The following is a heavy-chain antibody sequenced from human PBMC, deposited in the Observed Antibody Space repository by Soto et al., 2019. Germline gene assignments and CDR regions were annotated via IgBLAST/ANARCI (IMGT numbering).Heavy chain of an antibody. D-gene: IGHD6-6*01. CDR3: VKPPFVAAYGSWFDP. J-gene: IGHJ5*02. Sequence: HPGGSLRLSCSASGFTFSSYAMHWVRQAPGKGLEYVSAISSNGGSTYYADSVKGRFTISRDNSKNTLYLQMSSLRAEDTAVYYCVKPPFVAAYGSWFDPWGQGTLVTVSS. V-gene: IGHV3-64D*06. CDR2: ISSNGGST. CDR1: GFTFSSYA.